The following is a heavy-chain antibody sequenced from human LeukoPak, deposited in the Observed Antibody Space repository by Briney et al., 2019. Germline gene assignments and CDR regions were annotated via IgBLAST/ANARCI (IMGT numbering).Heavy chain of an antibody. CDR3: ARERVGASMDV. J-gene: IGHJ6*02. Sequence: GGSLRLSCAASGFTFSSYWMHWVRQAPGKGLVWVSRINSDGSSTSYADSVKGRFTISRDNAKNTLYLRMNSLRVEDTAVYYCARERVGASMDVWGQETTVTVSS. V-gene: IGHV3-74*01. D-gene: IGHD1-26*01. CDR2: INSDGSST. CDR1: GFTFSSYW.